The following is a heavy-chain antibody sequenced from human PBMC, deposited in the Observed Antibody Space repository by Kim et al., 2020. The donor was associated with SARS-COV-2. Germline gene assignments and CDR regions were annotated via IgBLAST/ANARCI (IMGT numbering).Heavy chain of an antibody. CDR1: GFSFSVSS. CDR2: IRNKPNNYAT. J-gene: IGHJ4*02. V-gene: IGHV3-73*01. D-gene: IGHD6-25*01. Sequence: GGSLRLSCAASGFSFSVSSMHWVRQAPGKGLEWVGRIRNKPNNYATTYAASVKGRFAISRDDSTNTAYLQMNSLKTEDTAVYYCTRSGNGYNDYWGQGTL. CDR3: TRSGNGYNDY.